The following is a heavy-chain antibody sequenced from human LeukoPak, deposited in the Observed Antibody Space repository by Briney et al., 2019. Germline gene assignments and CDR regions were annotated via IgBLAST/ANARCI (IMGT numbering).Heavy chain of an antibody. D-gene: IGHD3-10*01. V-gene: IGHV4-38-2*02. CDR3: AKSNGYGLRDI. Sequence: SETLSLTCTVSGYSITSAYYWGWIRQPPGKGREWNGSLFLKGSTYYNPSFKTRVTTPVDTPKNQFSLTLSSVTAATTAVNSCAKSNGYGLRDIGGQGTMVTVP. CDR1: GYSITSAYY. CDR2: LFLKGST. J-gene: IGHJ3*02.